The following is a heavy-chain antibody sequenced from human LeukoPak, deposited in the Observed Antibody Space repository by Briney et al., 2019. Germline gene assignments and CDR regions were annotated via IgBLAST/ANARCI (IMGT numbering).Heavy chain of an antibody. V-gene: IGHV1-18*01. CDR3: ARVYYYDSSGYLDAFDI. CDR1: GYTFTNYG. Sequence: ASVKVSCKASGYTFTNYGISWLRQAPGQGLEWMGWISAYNGNTNYAQKLQGRVTMTTDTSTSTAYMELRSLRSDDTAVYYCARVYYYDSSGYLDAFDIWGQGTMVTVSS. D-gene: IGHD3-22*01. CDR2: ISAYNGNT. J-gene: IGHJ3*02.